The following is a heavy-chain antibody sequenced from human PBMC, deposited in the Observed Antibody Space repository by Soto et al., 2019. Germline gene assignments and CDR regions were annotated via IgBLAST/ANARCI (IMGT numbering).Heavy chain of an antibody. CDR3: AREGSSGGVGNWFDP. CDR2: IIPIFGTA. J-gene: IGHJ5*02. V-gene: IGHV1-69*13. CDR1: GGTFSSYA. Sequence: SVKVSCKASGGTFSSYAISWVRQAPGQGLEWMGGIIPIFGTANYAQKFQGRVTITADESTSTAYMELSSLRSEDTAVYYCAREGSSGGVGNWFDPWGQGTPVTVSS. D-gene: IGHD6-19*01.